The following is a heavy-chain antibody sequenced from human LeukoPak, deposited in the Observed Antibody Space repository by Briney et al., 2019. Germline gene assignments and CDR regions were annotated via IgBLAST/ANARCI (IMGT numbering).Heavy chain of an antibody. CDR1: GFSLSTSGMC. CDR2: IDWDDDK. CDR3: ARMMYGDSVNYFDS. Sequence: ESGPTLVNPTQTLTLTCTFSGFSLSTSGMCVTWIRRPPGKALEWLALIDWDDDKYYSTSLKTRLTTSKDTSKNQVVLTMTNMDPVDTATYYCARMMYGDSVNYFDSWGQGTLVTVSS. V-gene: IGHV2-70*01. J-gene: IGHJ4*02. D-gene: IGHD4-17*01.